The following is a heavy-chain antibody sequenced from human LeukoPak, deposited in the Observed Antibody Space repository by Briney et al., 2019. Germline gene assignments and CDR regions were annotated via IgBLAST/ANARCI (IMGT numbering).Heavy chain of an antibody. CDR1: GFTFSSYA. Sequence: PGRSLRLSCAASGFTFSSYAMHWVRQAPGKGLEWVAVIRYDGNNKYHVDSVKGRFTISRDNSKNTLYLQMNSLRAEDTAVYYCAKPRWSSFDFMVTPASWGQGILVTVSS. J-gene: IGHJ5*02. CDR2: IRYDGNNK. CDR3: AKPRWSSFDFMVTPAS. V-gene: IGHV3-30*18. D-gene: IGHD4-23*01.